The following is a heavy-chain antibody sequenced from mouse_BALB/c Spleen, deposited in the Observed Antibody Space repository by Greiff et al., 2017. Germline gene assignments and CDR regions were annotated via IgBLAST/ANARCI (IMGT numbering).Heavy chain of an antibody. CDR2: ISSGGST. V-gene: IGHV5-6-5*01. J-gene: IGHJ3*01. CDR1: GFTFSSYA. D-gene: IGHD2-1*01. CDR3: AREGNFPWFAY. Sequence: EVKLVESGGGLVKPGGSLKLSCAASGFTFSSYAMSWVRQTPEKRLEWVASISSGGSTYYPDSVKGRFTISRENARNILYLQMSSLRSEDTAMYYCAREGNFPWFAYWGQGTLVTVSA.